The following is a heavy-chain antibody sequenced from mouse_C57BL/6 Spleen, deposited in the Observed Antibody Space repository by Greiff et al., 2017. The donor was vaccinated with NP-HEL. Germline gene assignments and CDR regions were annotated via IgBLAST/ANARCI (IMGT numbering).Heavy chain of an antibody. J-gene: IGHJ2*01. D-gene: IGHD2-12*01. V-gene: IGHV1-39*01. CDR1: GYSFTDYN. CDR3: ARSTLYYSPDY. CDR2: INPNYGTP. Sequence: EVQLMESGPELVKPGASVKISCKASGYSFTDYNMNWVKQSNGKSLEWIGVINPNYGTPSSNQKFKGKATLTVDQSSSTAYMQINSLTSEDSAVYYCARSTLYYSPDYWGQGTTLTVSS.